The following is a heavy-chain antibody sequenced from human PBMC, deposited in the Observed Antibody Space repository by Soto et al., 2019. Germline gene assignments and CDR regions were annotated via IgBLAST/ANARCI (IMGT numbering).Heavy chain of an antibody. J-gene: IGHJ4*01. CDR3: ARGYQPLLYRPVKFFDY. D-gene: IGHD2-2*02. V-gene: IGHV4-34*01. Sequence: PSETLSLTCAVYGGSFSGYYWSWIRQPPGKGLEWIGEINHSGSTNYNPSLKSRVTISVDTSKNQFSLKLSSVTAADTAVYYCARGYQPLLYRPVKFFDYWGHGTLVTVPS. CDR1: GGSFSGYY. CDR2: INHSGST.